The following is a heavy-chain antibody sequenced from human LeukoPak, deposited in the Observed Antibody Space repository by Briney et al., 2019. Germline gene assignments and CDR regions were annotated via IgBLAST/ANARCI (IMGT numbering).Heavy chain of an antibody. CDR3: ANDDWSDP. J-gene: IGHJ5*02. V-gene: IGHV4-39*01. Sequence: TPSETLSLTCTVSGGSISSSSYYWGWIRQPPGKGLEWIGSIYYSGSTYYNPPLKSRVTISVDTSKNQFSLKLSSVTAADTAVYYCANDDWSDPWGQGTLVTVSS. D-gene: IGHD1-1*01. CDR2: IYYSGST. CDR1: GGSISSSSYY.